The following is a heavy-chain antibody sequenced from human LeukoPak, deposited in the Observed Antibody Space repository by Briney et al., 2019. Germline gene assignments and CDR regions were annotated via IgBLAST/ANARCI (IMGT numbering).Heavy chain of an antibody. CDR1: GYSFTSYW. Sequence: PGESLKISCNGSGYSFTSYWIGWVRQIPGKGLEWMGIIYPGDSDTRYSPSFQGQVHISADKSISTAYLQWSSLKASDTAMYCCGRHRARDYYYMDVWGKGTTVTVSS. J-gene: IGHJ6*03. D-gene: IGHD3-10*01. CDR3: GRHRARDYYYMDV. V-gene: IGHV5-51*01. CDR2: IYPGDSDT.